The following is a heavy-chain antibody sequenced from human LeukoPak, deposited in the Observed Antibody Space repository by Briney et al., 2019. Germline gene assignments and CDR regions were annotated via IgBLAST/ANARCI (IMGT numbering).Heavy chain of an antibody. CDR1: GFTFSSYW. V-gene: IGHV3-7*01. J-gene: IGHJ3*02. D-gene: IGHD5-18*01. Sequence: GGSLRLSCAASGFTFSSYWMSWVRQAPGKGLEWVANIKQDGSEKYYVDSVKGRFTISRDNAKNSLYLQMNSLRAEDTAVYYCARERGGQLWLQGDAFDIWGQGTMVTVSS. CDR3: ARERGGQLWLQGDAFDI. CDR2: IKQDGSEK.